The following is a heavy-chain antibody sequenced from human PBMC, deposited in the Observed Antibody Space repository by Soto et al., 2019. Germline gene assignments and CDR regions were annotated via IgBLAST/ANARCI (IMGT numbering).Heavy chain of an antibody. V-gene: IGHV3-30*18. CDR1: GFTFSSYG. J-gene: IGHJ3*02. D-gene: IGHD3-22*01. Sequence: QVQLVESGGGVVQPGRSLRLSCAASGFTFSSYGMHWVRQAPGKGLEWVAVISYDGGNKYYADSVKGRFTISRDNTKNTLYLQMNSLRAEDTAVYYCAKDWSSSGYWDDAFDIWGQGTMVTVSS. CDR3: AKDWSSSGYWDDAFDI. CDR2: ISYDGGNK.